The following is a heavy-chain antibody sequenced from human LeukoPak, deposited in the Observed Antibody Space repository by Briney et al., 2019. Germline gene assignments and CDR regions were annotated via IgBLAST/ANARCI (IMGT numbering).Heavy chain of an antibody. CDR3: ARSFITMVRGVIPTYFDY. CDR2: IYPGDSDA. Sequence: KGGESLKISCKGSGYSFTSYWIGWVRQMPGKGLEWMGIIYPGDSDARYSPSFQGQVTISADKSISTAYLQWSSLKASDTAMYYCARSFITMVRGVIPTYFDYWGQGTLVTVSS. D-gene: IGHD3-10*01. V-gene: IGHV5-51*01. CDR1: GYSFTSYW. J-gene: IGHJ4*02.